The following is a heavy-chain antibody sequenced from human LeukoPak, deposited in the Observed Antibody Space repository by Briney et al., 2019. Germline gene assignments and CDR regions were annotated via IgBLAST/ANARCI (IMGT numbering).Heavy chain of an antibody. CDR1: NSSISTYY. CDR2: VDSRGNS. D-gene: IGHD3-10*01. J-gene: IGHJ4*02. Sequence: PSETLSLTCAVSNSSISTYYWTWIRQAPGNGLEWTGYVDSRGNSNYNPSLKSRVTISLDSSRKQFSLRVTSVTAADTAVYYCAAGAPKFLHLIYWGQGTLVTVSS. CDR3: AAGAPKFLHLIY. V-gene: IGHV4-59*01.